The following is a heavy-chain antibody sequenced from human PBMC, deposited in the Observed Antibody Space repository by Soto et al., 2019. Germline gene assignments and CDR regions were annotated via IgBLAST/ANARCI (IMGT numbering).Heavy chain of an antibody. CDR2: ISSSSYI. Sequence: GGSLRLSCAASGFTFSSYSMNWVRQAPGKGLEWVSSISSSSYIYYADSVKGRFTISRDNAKNSLYLQMNSLRAEDTAVYYCAREGDYYDSSGYYGYWGQGTLVTVSS. V-gene: IGHV3-21*01. D-gene: IGHD3-22*01. J-gene: IGHJ4*02. CDR3: AREGDYYDSSGYYGY. CDR1: GFTFSSYS.